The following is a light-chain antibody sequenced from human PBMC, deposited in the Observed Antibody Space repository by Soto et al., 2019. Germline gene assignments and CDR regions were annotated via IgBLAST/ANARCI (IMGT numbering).Light chain of an antibody. Sequence: EIVLTQSPGTLSLSPGERATLSCRASQSVRNSYLAWYQQKPGQAPRLLIYGASSRATGIPDRFSGGGSETDFTLTISRLEPEDSAVYSCQQYGSSFTFGQGTKLEIK. CDR2: GAS. CDR3: QQYGSSFT. CDR1: QSVRNSY. V-gene: IGKV3-20*01. J-gene: IGKJ2*01.